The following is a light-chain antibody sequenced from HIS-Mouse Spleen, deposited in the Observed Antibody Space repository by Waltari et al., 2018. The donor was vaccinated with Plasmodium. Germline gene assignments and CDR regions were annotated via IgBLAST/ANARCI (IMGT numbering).Light chain of an antibody. CDR1: SSAVGGYNY. CDR2: DVS. V-gene: IGLV2-14*03. CDR3: QAWDSSTAV. J-gene: IGLJ2*01. Sequence: QSALTQPASVSGSPGQSITISCTGTSSAVGGYNYVSWYQQHPGKAPKLMIYDVSNRPSGVSNRFSGSKSGNTASLTISGTQAMDEADYYCQAWDSSTAVFGGGTKLTVL.